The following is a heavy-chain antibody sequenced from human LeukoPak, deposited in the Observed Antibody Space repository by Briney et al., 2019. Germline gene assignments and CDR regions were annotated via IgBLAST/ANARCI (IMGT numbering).Heavy chain of an antibody. CDR2: IYYSGST. V-gene: IGHV4-31*03. CDR3: ARGSITPFGYYYGMDV. J-gene: IGHJ6*02. D-gene: IGHD3-3*01. CDR1: GGSISSGGYY. Sequence: PSETLSLTCTVSGGSISSGGYYWSWIRQHPGKGLEWIGYIYYSGSTYYNPSLKSRVTISVDTSKNQFSLKLSSVTAADTAVYYCARGSITPFGYYYGMDVWGQGTTVTVSS.